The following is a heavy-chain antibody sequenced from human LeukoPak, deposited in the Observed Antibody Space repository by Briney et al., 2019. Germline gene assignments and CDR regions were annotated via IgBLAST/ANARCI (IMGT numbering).Heavy chain of an antibody. CDR1: GGSFSGYY. V-gene: IGHV4-34*01. CDR2: INHSGST. CDR3: ASWSCSGGSCYLGLWY. J-gene: IGHJ4*02. D-gene: IGHD2-15*01. Sequence: PSETLSLTCAVYGGSFSGYYWSWLRQPPGKGLEWIGEINHSGSTNYNPSLKSRVTISVDTSKNQFSLKLRSVTAADTAVYYCASWSCSGGSCYLGLWYWGQGTLVTVSS.